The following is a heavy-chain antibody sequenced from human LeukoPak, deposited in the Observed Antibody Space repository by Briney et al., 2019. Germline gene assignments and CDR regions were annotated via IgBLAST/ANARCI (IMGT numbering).Heavy chain of an antibody. V-gene: IGHV1-46*01. CDR3: ARVSVVPAAHFDY. D-gene: IGHD2-2*01. CDR2: INPSGGST. CDR1: GYTFTSYH. Sequence: ASVKVSCKASGYTFTSYHIHWVRQAPGQGLEWMGIINPSGGSTTYAQRSQGRVTITRDTSTSTVYMELSSLRSEDTALYYCARVSVVPAAHFDYWGQGTLVTVSS. J-gene: IGHJ4*02.